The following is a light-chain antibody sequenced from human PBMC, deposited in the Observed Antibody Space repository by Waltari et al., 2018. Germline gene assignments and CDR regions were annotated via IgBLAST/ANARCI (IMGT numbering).Light chain of an antibody. CDR1: SNDVGGYNS. J-gene: IGLJ2*01. CDR3: SSQSSNDVVL. CDR2: DVS. V-gene: IGLV2-14*01. Sequence: QSALTQPASVSGSPGQSVTIFCAGTSNDVGGYNSVSWYQEHPGQAPRVIIYDVSDWPSGVSDRFSGSKSGSTASLPISGRQAEDEADYYCSSQSSNDVVLFGGGTKLTVL.